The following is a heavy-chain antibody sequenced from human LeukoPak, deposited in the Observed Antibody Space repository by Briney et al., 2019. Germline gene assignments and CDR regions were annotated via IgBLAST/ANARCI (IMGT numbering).Heavy chain of an antibody. V-gene: IGHV1-69*04. Sequence: ASVKVSCKASGGTFSSYAISWVRQAPGQGLEWMGRIIPILGIANYAQKFQGRVTITADKSTSTAYMELSSLRSEDTAVYYCARGRGYGSGSYDYYWGQGTLVTVSS. CDR1: GGTFSSYA. D-gene: IGHD3-10*01. J-gene: IGHJ4*02. CDR3: ARGRGYGSGSYDYY. CDR2: IIPILGIA.